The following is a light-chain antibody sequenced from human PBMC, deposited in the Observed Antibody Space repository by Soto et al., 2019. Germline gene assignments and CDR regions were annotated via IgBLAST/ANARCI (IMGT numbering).Light chain of an antibody. CDR2: DVN. CDR3: QSYDSRLSAVV. J-gene: IGLJ2*01. Sequence: QSALTQPASVSGSPGQSITISCTGTSSDVDGYNYVSWYQYHPGKAPKLMIYDVNNRPSGVSNRFSGSKSGNTASLTISGLQAEDEADYYCQSYDSRLSAVVFGGGTKLTVL. V-gene: IGLV2-14*01. CDR1: SSDVDGYNY.